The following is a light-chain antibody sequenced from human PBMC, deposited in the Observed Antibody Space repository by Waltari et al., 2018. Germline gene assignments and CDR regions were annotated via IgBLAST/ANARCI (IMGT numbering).Light chain of an antibody. CDR2: WAS. CDR1: QSVLYSSNNKNY. J-gene: IGKJ1*01. CDR3: QQYYSTPRT. V-gene: IGKV4-1*01. Sequence: SQSVLYSSNNKNYLAWYQQKPGQPPKLLIYWASTRESGVPDRFSGSGSGTDFTLTISSLQAEDVAVYYCQQYYSTPRTFGQGTKVEIK.